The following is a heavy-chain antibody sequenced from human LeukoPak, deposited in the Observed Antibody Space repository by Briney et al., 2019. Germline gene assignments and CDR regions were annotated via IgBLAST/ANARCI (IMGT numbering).Heavy chain of an antibody. J-gene: IGHJ4*02. CDR2: IYYSGST. D-gene: IGHD6-13*01. Sequence: PSETLSLTCTVSGGSISSYYWGWIRQPPGKGLEWIGSIYYSGSTYYNPSLKSRVTISVDTSKNQFSLKLSSVTAADTAVYYCARERGYSSSWYFDYWGQGTLVTVSS. V-gene: IGHV4-39*01. CDR3: ARERGYSSSWYFDY. CDR1: GGSISSYY.